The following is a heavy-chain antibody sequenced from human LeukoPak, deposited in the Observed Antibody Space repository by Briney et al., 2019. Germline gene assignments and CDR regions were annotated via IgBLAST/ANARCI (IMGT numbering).Heavy chain of an antibody. J-gene: IGHJ4*02. V-gene: IGHV4-39*01. CDR2: IYYSGST. Sequence: SETLSLTCIVSGGSISSSSYYWGWIRQPPGKGLEWIGSIYYSGSTYYNPSLKSRVTISVDTSKNQFSLKLSSVTAADTAVYYCARTGYSSSFPDYWGQGTLVTVSS. D-gene: IGHD6-6*01. CDR1: GGSISSSSYY. CDR3: ARTGYSSSFPDY.